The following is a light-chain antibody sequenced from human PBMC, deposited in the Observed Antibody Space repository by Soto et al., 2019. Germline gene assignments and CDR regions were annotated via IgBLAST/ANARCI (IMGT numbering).Light chain of an antibody. Sequence: QSVLTQPASVSGSPGPSMTMTCTGTSSDVGGYDYVSWYQQHPGEVPKLIIFEVSSRPAWISNRFSASKSGNTASLTISGLQAEDEADYYCSSYTTTSSYVFGTGTKVTVL. CDR3: SSYTTTSSYV. J-gene: IGLJ1*01. V-gene: IGLV2-14*01. CDR1: SSDVGGYDY. CDR2: EVS.